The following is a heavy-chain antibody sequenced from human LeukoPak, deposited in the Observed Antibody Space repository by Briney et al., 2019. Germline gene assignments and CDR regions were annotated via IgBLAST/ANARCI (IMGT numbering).Heavy chain of an antibody. CDR2: MNPNSGNT. D-gene: IGHD3-10*01. CDR3: ARGMELLWFGELGD. Sequence: GASVKVSCKASGYTFTSYDINWVRQATGQGLEWMGWMNPNSGNTGYAQKFQGRVTMTRNTSISTAYMELSSLRSEDTAVYYCARGMELLWFGELGDWGQGTLVTVSS. V-gene: IGHV1-8*01. J-gene: IGHJ4*02. CDR1: GYTFTSYD.